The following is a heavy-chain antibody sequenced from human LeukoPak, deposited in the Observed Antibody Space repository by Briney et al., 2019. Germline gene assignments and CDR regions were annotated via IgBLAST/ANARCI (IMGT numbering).Heavy chain of an antibody. CDR1: GGSISSSSYY. CDR3: ARHQKAARGTLDY. CDR2: IYYSGST. V-gene: IGHV4-39*01. J-gene: IGHJ4*02. Sequence: SETLSLTCTVSGGSISSSSYYWGWIRQPPGKGLEWIGSIYYSGSTYYNPSLKSRVTISVDTSKNQFSLKLSSVTAADTAVYYCARHQKAARGTLDYWGQGTVVTVSS. D-gene: IGHD1-14*01.